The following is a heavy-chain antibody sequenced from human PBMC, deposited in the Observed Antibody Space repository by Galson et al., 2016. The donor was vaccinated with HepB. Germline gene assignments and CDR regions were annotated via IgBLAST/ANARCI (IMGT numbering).Heavy chain of an antibody. V-gene: IGHV4-59*01. CDR2: ISYNGNT. CDR3: ARGDRDRGTNWFDP. J-gene: IGHJ5*02. CDR1: GGSISRFY. D-gene: IGHD1-7*01. Sequence: ETLSLTCTLSGGSISRFYWAWIRQPPGKGLDWIGYISYNGNTNYNPSLESRVTISVDTSKDQFSLRLNSVTAADTAIYYCARGDRDRGTNWFDPWGQGTLVTVSS.